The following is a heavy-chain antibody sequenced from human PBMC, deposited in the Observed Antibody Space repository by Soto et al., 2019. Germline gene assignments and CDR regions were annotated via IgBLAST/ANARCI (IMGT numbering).Heavy chain of an antibody. CDR2: IYYTGNT. CDR3: VRRPAVKPRYYFDY. CDR1: GGSISSGDYY. Sequence: PSETLSLTCTVSGGSISSGDYYWSWVRQPPGKDLEYIGYIYYTGNTYYNPSLNSRVTISVDTSKNQFSLKLSSVTAADTAVYFCVRRPAVKPRYYFDYWGQGTLVTVSS. V-gene: IGHV4-30-4*01. D-gene: IGHD6-19*01. J-gene: IGHJ4*02.